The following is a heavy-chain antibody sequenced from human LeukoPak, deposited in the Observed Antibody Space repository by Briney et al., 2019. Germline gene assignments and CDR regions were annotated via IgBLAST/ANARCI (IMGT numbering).Heavy chain of an antibody. CDR2: LYPGDFDT. CDR3: ATQSFGELPQAEDFDY. J-gene: IGHJ4*02. Sequence: PGESLKISCKGSGYSFTTYWIGWVRQMPGKGLEWMGILYPGDFDTRYSPSFQGQVTISADKSISTAYLQWSSLKASDTAMYYCATQSFGELPQAEDFDYWGQGTLVTVSS. CDR1: GYSFTTYW. D-gene: IGHD3-10*01. V-gene: IGHV5-51*03.